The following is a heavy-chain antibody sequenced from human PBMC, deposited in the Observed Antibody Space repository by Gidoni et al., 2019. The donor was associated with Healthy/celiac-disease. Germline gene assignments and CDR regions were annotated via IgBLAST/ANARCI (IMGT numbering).Heavy chain of an antibody. D-gene: IGHD3-9*01. CDR2: IGGSGGST. V-gene: IGHV3-23*01. Sequence: EVQLLESGGGLVQPGGSLRLSCAASGFTFSSYAMSWVRQAPGKGLEWVSAIGGSGGSTYYADSVKGRFTISRDNSKNTLYLQMNSLRAEDTAVYYCAKVERGPRYFDWFDYWGQGTLVTVSS. J-gene: IGHJ4*02. CDR3: AKVERGPRYFDWFDY. CDR1: GFTFSSYA.